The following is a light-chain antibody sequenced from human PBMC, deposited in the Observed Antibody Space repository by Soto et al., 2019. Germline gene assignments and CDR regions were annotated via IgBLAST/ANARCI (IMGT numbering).Light chain of an antibody. Sequence: DIQMTQSPSTLSASVGDRVTITCRASQSISSWLAWYRQKPGKAPKLLIYKASSLESGVPSRFSGSGSGTEFTLTISSLQPDDFATYYCHQYNSYSWTFGQGTKVEIK. V-gene: IGKV1-5*03. CDR1: QSISSW. CDR3: HQYNSYSWT. CDR2: KAS. J-gene: IGKJ1*01.